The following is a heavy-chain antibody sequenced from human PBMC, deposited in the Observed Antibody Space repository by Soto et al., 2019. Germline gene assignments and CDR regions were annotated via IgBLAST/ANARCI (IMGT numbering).Heavy chain of an antibody. CDR1: GFTFSVYW. CDR3: ARPGYSNYGPGVDV. V-gene: IGHV3-74*01. J-gene: IGHJ6*02. D-gene: IGHD4-4*01. CDR2: IDSDGSTT. Sequence: EVQLVESGGGLVQPGGSLRPSCPASGFTFSVYWMHWVRQAPGKGLVWVSRIDSDGSTTSYADSVKGRFTISRDNAKSTLYLQMNSLRAEDTAVYYCARPGYSNYGPGVDVWGQGTTVTVSS.